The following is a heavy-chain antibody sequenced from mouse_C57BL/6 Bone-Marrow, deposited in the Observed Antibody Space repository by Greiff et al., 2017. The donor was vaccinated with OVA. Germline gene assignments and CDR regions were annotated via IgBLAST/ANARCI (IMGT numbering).Heavy chain of an antibody. J-gene: IGHJ2*01. CDR2: IYPGDGDT. V-gene: IGHV1-80*01. CDR1: GYAFSSYW. Sequence: VQLQQSGAELVKPGASVKISCKASGYAFSSYWMNWVKQRPGKGLEWIGQIYPGDGDTNYNGKFKGKATLTADKSSSTAYMQLSSLTSEDSAVYFCARGVITTVVQYYFDYWGQGTTLTVSS. CDR3: ARGVITTVVQYYFDY. D-gene: IGHD1-1*01.